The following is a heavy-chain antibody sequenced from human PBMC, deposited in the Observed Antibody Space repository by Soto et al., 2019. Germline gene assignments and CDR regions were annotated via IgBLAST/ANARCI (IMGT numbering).Heavy chain of an antibody. D-gene: IGHD4-17*01. Sequence: SETLSLTCTVSGDSISAYYWSWIRQPPGKGLEWIGHIYNSGFTNYNPSLEGRVTISVDTSRNYFSLKVRSVTTADTAVYYCARLERTVTGYYYYYGVDVWGQGTPVTVSS. V-gene: IGHV4-59*01. J-gene: IGHJ6*02. CDR2: IYNSGFT. CDR1: GDSISAYY. CDR3: ARLERTVTGYYYYYGVDV.